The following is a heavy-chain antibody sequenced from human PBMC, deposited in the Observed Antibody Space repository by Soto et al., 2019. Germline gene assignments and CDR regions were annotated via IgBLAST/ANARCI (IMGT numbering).Heavy chain of an antibody. CDR3: ARDTGTYPYYFDY. CDR2: IHHSGST. CDR1: GGSISSGENF. D-gene: IGHD1-26*01. J-gene: IGHJ4*02. V-gene: IGHV4-30-4*01. Sequence: SQTLSLTCTVSGGSISSGENFWNWIRQSPGKGLEWIGYIHHSGSTYYNPSLKSRLTISVDTSKNQISLKLNSVTAADTAVYYCARDTGTYPYYFDYWGQGTLVTVSS.